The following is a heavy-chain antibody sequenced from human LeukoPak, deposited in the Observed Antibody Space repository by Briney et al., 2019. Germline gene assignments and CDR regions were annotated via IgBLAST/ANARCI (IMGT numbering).Heavy chain of an antibody. CDR1: NGPIRSHY. D-gene: IGHD6-25*01. J-gene: IGHJ6*03. CDR2: IYSRWYT. CDR3: ARNERRAQKDTYYAYFYYMDV. V-gene: IGHV4-59*11. Sequence: SETLSLPCTVSNGPIRSHYWIWIRQPPGKALEWLGLIYSRWYTNYNPSLKSRVPISVDTSRNQFSLKLSSATAADTAVYFCARNERRAQKDTYYAYFYYMDVWGKGSTVTVSS.